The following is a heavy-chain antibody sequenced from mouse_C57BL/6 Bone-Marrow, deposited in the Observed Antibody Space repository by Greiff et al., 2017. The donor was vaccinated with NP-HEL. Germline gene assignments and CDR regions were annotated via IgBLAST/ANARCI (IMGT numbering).Heavy chain of an antibody. J-gene: IGHJ4*01. V-gene: IGHV1-69*01. CDR2: IDPSDSYT. Sequence: QVQLQQPGAELVMPGASVKLSCKASGYTFTSYWMHWVKQRPGQGLEWIGEIDPSDSYTNYNQKFQGKSTLTVDTSSSTAYMQLSSLTSEDSAVYYCAREGIAVFYYYALDYGGRGTSVTVS. D-gene: IGHD1-1*01. CDR1: GYTFTSYW. CDR3: AREGIAVFYYYALDY.